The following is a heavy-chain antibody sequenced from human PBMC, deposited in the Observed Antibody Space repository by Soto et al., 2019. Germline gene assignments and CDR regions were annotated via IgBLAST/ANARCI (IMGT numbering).Heavy chain of an antibody. J-gene: IGHJ4*02. CDR1: GFSLSTNEVS. V-gene: IGHV2-5*02. CDR3: AHRDGARFYFDY. CDR2: IYWDDDK. Sequence: QITLKESGPTVVKPTQTLTLTCTLSGFSLSTNEVSVGWIRQPPGKALEWLALIYWDDDKRYSPSLKNRLTITEDTSKNQVVLTMTNMDPGDTATYYCAHRDGARFYFDYWGQGTLVTVTS.